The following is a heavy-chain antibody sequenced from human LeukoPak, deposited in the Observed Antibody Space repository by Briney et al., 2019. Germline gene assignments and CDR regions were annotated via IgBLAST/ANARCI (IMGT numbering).Heavy chain of an antibody. V-gene: IGHV4-34*01. J-gene: IGHJ4*02. Sequence: SETLSLTCAVSSGSLSGYSWGWIRQPPGKGLEWVGEISHSGITNYNASLKSRVTISLKKSESQFSLMLSSVTAADTAVYYCTRQSGTVTPIDYWSQGTPVTVSS. CDR2: ISHSGIT. CDR1: SGSLSGYS. CDR3: TRQSGTVTPIDY. D-gene: IGHD4-17*01.